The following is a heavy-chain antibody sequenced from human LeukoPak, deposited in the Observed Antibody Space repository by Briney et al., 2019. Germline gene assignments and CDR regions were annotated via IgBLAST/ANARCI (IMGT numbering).Heavy chain of an antibody. D-gene: IGHD5-18*01. J-gene: IGHJ6*03. CDR2: ISSSGSTI. Sequence: GGSLRLSCAASGFTFSDYYMSWIRQAPGKGLEWVSYISSSGSTIYYADSVKGRFTISRDNAKNSLYLQMNSLRAEDTAVYYCARDPGIQLPYSYMDVWGKGTTVTVSS. V-gene: IGHV3-11*04. CDR3: ARDPGIQLPYSYMDV. CDR1: GFTFSDYY.